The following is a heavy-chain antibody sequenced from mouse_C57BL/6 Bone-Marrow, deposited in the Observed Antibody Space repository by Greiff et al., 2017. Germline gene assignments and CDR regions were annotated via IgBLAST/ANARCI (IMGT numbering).Heavy chain of an antibody. CDR3: AREGLRRGFDY. J-gene: IGHJ2*01. Sequence: QVQLQQPGAELVMPGASVKLSCKASGYTFTSYWMHWVKQRPGQGLEWIGEIDPSDSYTNYNQKFKGKSTFTVDKSSSTAYMQLSSLTSEDSAVYYCAREGLRRGFDYWGQGTTLTVSS. D-gene: IGHD2-4*01. CDR2: IDPSDSYT. CDR1: GYTFTSYW. V-gene: IGHV1-69*01.